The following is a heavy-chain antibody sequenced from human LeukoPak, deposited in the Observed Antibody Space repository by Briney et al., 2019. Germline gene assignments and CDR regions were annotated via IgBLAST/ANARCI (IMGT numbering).Heavy chain of an antibody. Sequence: ASVKVSCKASGYTFTSYDINWVRQATGQGLEWMGWMNPNSGNTGYAQKFQGRVTMTRNTSISTAYMELSRLRSDDTAVYYCAREGGDYGTWAFDIWGQGTMVTVSS. CDR3: AREGGDYGTWAFDI. J-gene: IGHJ3*02. V-gene: IGHV1-8*01. CDR2: MNPNSGNT. D-gene: IGHD3-16*01. CDR1: GYTFTSYD.